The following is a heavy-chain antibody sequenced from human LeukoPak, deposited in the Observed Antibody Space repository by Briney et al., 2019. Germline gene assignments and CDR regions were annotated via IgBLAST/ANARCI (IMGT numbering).Heavy chain of an antibody. D-gene: IGHD1-1*01. CDR3: ARGDLEVQALDY. CDR1: GGTFSSYA. CDR2: IIPIFGTA. V-gene: IGHV1-69*05. J-gene: IGHJ4*02. Sequence: SVKVSCKASGGTFSSYAISWVRQAPGQGLEWMGGIIPIFGTANYAQKFQGRVTITTDESTSTAYMELSSLRSEDTAVYCCARGDLEVQALDYWGQGTLVTVSS.